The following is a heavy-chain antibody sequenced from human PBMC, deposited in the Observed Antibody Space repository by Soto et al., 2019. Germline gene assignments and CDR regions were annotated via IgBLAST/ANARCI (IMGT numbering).Heavy chain of an antibody. D-gene: IGHD2-8*02. Sequence: QVQLQQWGAGLLKPSEILSVTCAVYGGSFSGYYWTWIRQPRGTGLEWIGEINHSGSTNYNPSLKSRVTISVDTSKNQFSLKLTSVTAADTAVYYCARDTITGLFDYWGQGTLVTVSS. J-gene: IGHJ4*02. V-gene: IGHV4-34*01. CDR2: INHSGST. CDR1: GGSFSGYY. CDR3: ARDTITGLFDY.